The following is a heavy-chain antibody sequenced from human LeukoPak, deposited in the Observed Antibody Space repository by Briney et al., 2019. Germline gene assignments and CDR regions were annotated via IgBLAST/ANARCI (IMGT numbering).Heavy chain of an antibody. CDR2: IWYDGSNK. CDR1: GFTFSSYG. CDR3: ARDRFYYGSGSYYTDAFDI. D-gene: IGHD3-10*01. J-gene: IGHJ3*02. V-gene: IGHV3-33*01. Sequence: PGGSLRLSCAASGFTFSSYGMHWVRRAPGKGLEWVAVIWYDGSNKYYADSVKGRFTISRDNSKNTLYLQMNSLRAEDTAVYYCARDRFYYGSGSYYTDAFDIWGQGTMVTVSS.